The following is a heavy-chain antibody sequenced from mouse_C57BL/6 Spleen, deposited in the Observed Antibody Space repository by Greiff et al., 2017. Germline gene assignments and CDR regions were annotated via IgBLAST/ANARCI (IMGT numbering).Heavy chain of an antibody. J-gene: IGHJ3*01. D-gene: IGHD1-1*01. CDR1: GYAFSSSW. V-gene: IGHV1-82*01. CDR2: IYPGDGDT. Sequence: QVQLQQSGPELVKPGASVKISCKASGYAFSSSWMNWVKQRPGKGLEWLGRIYPGDGDTNYNGKFKGKATRTADKSSSPAYMQLSSLTSEDSAVYFCARGGRCFAYWGQGTLVTVSA. CDR3: ARGGRCFAY.